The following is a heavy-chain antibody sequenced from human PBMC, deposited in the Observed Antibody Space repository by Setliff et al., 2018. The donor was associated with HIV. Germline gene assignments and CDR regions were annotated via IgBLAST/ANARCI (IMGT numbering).Heavy chain of an antibody. CDR2: IYPGDSDI. V-gene: IGHV5-51*01. J-gene: IGHJ4*02. D-gene: IGHD2-2*01. Sequence: RGESLKISCKGSEYSFTNNWIGWVRQMPGKGLEWMGIIYPGDSDIRYSPSFQGQVTISADKSISTAYVQWSSLKASDTAMYYCARHLPYCSSSSCYDYYFDYWGQGTLVTVSS. CDR3: ARHLPYCSSSSCYDYYFDY. CDR1: EYSFTNNW.